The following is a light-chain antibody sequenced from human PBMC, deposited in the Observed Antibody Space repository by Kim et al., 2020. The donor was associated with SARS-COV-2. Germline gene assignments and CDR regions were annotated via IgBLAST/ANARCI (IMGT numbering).Light chain of an antibody. Sequence: DIVMTQSPDSLAVSLGERATIICKSSQSVLSSSNNRNYLSWHQQKPGQPPRLLIYGASSRKSGVPDRFGGSVSGTDFTLTISSLQAEDVAVYYCQQYYTTPITFGQGTRLEIK. V-gene: IGKV4-1*01. CDR2: GAS. CDR1: QSVLSSSNNRNY. J-gene: IGKJ5*01. CDR3: QQYYTTPIT.